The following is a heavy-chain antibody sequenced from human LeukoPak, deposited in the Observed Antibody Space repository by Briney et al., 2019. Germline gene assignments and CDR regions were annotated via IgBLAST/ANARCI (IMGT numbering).Heavy chain of an antibody. D-gene: IGHD3-10*01. CDR1: GFTFSNHW. J-gene: IGHJ4*02. Sequence: QPGGSLRLSCAASGFTFSNHWMSWVRQAPGKGLEWVANIKEDGSEKYYVDSVKGRFTISRDNAKNSLYLQMNSLTAEDTAVYYCARTIRGYWGQGTLVTVSS. V-gene: IGHV3-7*01. CDR2: IKEDGSEK. CDR3: ARTIRGY.